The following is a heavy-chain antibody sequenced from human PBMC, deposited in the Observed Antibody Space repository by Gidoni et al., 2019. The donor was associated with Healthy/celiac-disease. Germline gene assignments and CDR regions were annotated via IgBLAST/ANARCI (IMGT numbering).Heavy chain of an antibody. Sequence: EVQLLESGGGLVQPGGSLRLSCAASGFPFSSYAMSWVRQAPGKGLEWVSAISGSGGSTYYADSVKGRFTISRDNSKNTLYLQMNSLRAEDTAVYYCAKSTYPLSWFDPWGQGTLVTVSS. V-gene: IGHV3-23*01. CDR3: AKSTYPLSWFDP. J-gene: IGHJ5*02. D-gene: IGHD2-2*01. CDR2: ISGSGGST. CDR1: GFPFSSYA.